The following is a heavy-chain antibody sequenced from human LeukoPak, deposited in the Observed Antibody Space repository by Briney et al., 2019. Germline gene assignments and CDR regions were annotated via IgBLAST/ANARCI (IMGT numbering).Heavy chain of an antibody. CDR2: ISGSGGST. J-gene: IGHJ4*02. CDR3: ANGLRRWIQLWLPAGY. V-gene: IGHV3-23*01. Sequence: GGSLRLSCAASGFTFSSYAMSWVRQAPGKGLEWVSAISGSGGSTYYADSVKGRFTISRDNSKNTLYPQMNSLRAEDTAVYYCANGLRRWIQLWLPAGYWGQGTLVTVSS. CDR1: GFTFSSYA. D-gene: IGHD5-18*01.